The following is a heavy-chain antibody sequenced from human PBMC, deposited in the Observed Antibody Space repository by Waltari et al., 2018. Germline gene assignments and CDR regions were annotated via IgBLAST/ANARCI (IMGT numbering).Heavy chain of an antibody. V-gene: IGHV6-1*01. CDR2: TYYMSKLYN. CDR3: ARGRNIVVVPAAIYYYYGMDV. D-gene: IGHD2-2*01. J-gene: IGHJ6*02. Sequence: QVQLQQSGPGLVKPSQTLSLTCSIPGDSVSSNSAAWTWTRQSPSNGLGWLGRTYYMSKLYNDYAVSVKSRITINPDTSKNQFSLQLNSVTPEDTAVYYCARGRNIVVVPAAIYYYYGMDVWGQGTTVTVSS. CDR1: GDSVSSNSAA.